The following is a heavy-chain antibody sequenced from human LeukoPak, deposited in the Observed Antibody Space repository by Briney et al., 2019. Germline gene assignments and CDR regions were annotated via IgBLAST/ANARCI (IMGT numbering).Heavy chain of an antibody. CDR1: GFPFSSYA. V-gene: IGHV3-30-3*01. CDR3: ARGPERTGVGTRYYYDMDV. CDR2: ISYDGSNK. D-gene: IGHD2-8*01. Sequence: GGSLRLSCSASGFPFSSYAMHWVRQAPGKGLEWVAVISYDGSNKYYADSVKGRFTISRDNSKNTLYLQMNSLRAEDTAVYYCARGPERTGVGTRYYYDMDVWGQGTTVAVSS. J-gene: IGHJ6*02.